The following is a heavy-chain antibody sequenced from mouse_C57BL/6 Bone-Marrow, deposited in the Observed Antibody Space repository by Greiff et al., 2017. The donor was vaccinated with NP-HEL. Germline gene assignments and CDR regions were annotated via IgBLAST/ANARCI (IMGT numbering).Heavy chain of an antibody. D-gene: IGHD2-4*01. CDR2: INPNNGGT. Sequence: VQLKESGPELVKPGASVKMSCKASGYTFTDYNMHWVKQSHGKSLEWIGYINPNNGGTSYNQKFKGKATLTVNKSSSTAYMELRSLTSEDSAVYYCAIGLRQAMDYWGQGTSVTVSS. V-gene: IGHV1-22*01. CDR3: AIGLRQAMDY. J-gene: IGHJ4*01. CDR1: GYTFTDYN.